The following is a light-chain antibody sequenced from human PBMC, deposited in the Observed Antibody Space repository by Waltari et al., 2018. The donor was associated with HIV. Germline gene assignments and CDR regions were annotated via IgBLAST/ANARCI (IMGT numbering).Light chain of an antibody. CDR3: QQYKNWPPRS. Sequence: EIVMTQSPATLSVSPGERATLSCRASQSVSSNLAWYQQKPGQAPRLLIYGASTRATGIPARFSGSGSVTEFTLTISNLQSEDFVVYYCQQYKNWPPRSFGQGTKVEIK. CDR2: GAS. V-gene: IGKV3-15*01. J-gene: IGKJ1*01. CDR1: QSVSSN.